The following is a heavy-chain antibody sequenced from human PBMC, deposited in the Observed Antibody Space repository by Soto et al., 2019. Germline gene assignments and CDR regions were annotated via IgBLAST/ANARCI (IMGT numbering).Heavy chain of an antibody. CDR3: AGPGYSSQDY. J-gene: IGHJ4*02. V-gene: IGHV3-23*01. D-gene: IGHD5-18*01. CDR2: ISGNGDGT. Sequence: GGSLRLSCAASGFTFSSFALSWVRQAPGKGLEWVSAISGNGDGTDYADSVKGRFTISRDNSKNTLYLQMNSLRAEDTAVYYCAGPGYSSQDYWGQGALVTVSS. CDR1: GFTFSSFA.